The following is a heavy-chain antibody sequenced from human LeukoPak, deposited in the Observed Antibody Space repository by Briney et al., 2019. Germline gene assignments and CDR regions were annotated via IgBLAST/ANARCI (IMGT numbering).Heavy chain of an antibody. D-gene: IGHD3-10*02. CDR3: VVGSCSGGFDP. CDR2: IIPIFGTA. J-gene: IGHJ5*02. Sequence: SVKVSCKASGGTFSSYAISWVRQAPGQGLEWMGGIIPIFGTANYAQKFQGRVTITTDESTSTAYMELSSLRSEDTAVYYGVVGSCSGGFDPWGKGTLVTVSS. CDR1: GGTFSSYA. V-gene: IGHV1-69*05.